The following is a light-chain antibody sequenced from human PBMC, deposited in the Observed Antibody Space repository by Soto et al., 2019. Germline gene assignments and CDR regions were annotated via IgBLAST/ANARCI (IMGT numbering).Light chain of an antibody. Sequence: QSVLTQPASVSGSPGQSITISCTGTSSDVGDYNYASWYQQHPGKAPKLMIYDVSNRPSGVSNRFSGSKSGNTASLTISGLQAEDEADYYCSSYTSSNTLAVFGAGTKVTVL. CDR2: DVS. V-gene: IGLV2-14*01. CDR1: SSDVGDYNY. J-gene: IGLJ1*01. CDR3: SSYTSSNTLAV.